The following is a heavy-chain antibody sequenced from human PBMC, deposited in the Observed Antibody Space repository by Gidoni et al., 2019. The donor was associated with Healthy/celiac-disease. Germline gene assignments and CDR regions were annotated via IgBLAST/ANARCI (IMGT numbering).Heavy chain of an antibody. CDR2: IRYDGSNK. V-gene: IGHV3-30*02. CDR1: GFTFSSYG. CDR3: AKEGVAGDFDY. J-gene: IGHJ4*02. D-gene: IGHD6-19*01. Sequence: QVQLVESGGGVVQPGGSLRLSCAASGFTFSSYGMHWVRQAPGKGLEWVAFIRYDGSNKYYADSVKGRFTISRDNSKNTLYLQMNSLRAEDTAVYYCAKEGVAGDFDYWGQGTLVTVSS.